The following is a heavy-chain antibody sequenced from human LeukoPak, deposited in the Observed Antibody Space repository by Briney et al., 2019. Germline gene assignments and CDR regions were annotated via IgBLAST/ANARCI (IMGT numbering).Heavy chain of an antibody. J-gene: IGHJ6*03. Sequence: SETLSLTCTVSGGSISSYYWSWIRQPAGKGLEWIGRIYTSGSTNYNPSLKSRVTMSVDTSKNQFSLKLSSATAADTAVYYCARSPDSSWYNYYYYYYMDVWGKGTTVTISS. CDR1: GGSISSYY. V-gene: IGHV4-4*07. CDR3: ARSPDSSWYNYYYYYYMDV. CDR2: IYTSGST. D-gene: IGHD6-13*01.